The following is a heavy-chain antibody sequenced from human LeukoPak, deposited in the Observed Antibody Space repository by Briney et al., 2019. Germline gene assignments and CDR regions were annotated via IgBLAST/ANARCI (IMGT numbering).Heavy chain of an antibody. J-gene: IGHJ4*02. CDR1: GGPISSYY. D-gene: IGHD3-22*01. CDR2: IYTSGST. Sequence: ETLSLTCTVSGGPISSYYWSWIRQPAGKGLEWIGRIYTSGSTNYNPSLKSRVTMSVDTSKNQFSLKLSSVTAADTAVYYCARSGDPYYYDSSGYYYYLDYWGQGTLVTVSS. CDR3: ARSGDPYYYDSSGYYYYLDY. V-gene: IGHV4-4*07.